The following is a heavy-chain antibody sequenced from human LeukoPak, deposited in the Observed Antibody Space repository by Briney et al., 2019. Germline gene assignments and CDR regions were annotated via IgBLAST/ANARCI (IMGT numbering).Heavy chain of an antibody. V-gene: IGHV4-39*07. J-gene: IGHJ4*02. CDR2: INHSGST. CDR3: ARGYYFDY. Sequence: PSETLSLTCTVSGGSISTSNYYWSWIRQPPGKGLEWIGEINHSGSTNYNPSLKSRVTISVDTSKNQFSLKLSSVTAADTAVYYCARGYYFDYWGQGTLVTVSS. CDR1: GGSISTSNYY.